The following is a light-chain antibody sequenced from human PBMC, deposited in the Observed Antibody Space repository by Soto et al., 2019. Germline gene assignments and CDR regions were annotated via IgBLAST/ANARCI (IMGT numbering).Light chain of an antibody. CDR2: AAS. CDR1: QGISSY. V-gene: IGKV1-8*01. J-gene: IGKJ4*01. CDR3: QQYNYWPPLT. Sequence: AIRMTQSPSSLSASTGDRVTITCRASQGISSYLAWYQQKPGKAPKLLIYAASTLQSGVPSRFSGSGSGTDFTLTISCLQSEDFATYYCQQYNYWPPLTFGGGTKVDIK.